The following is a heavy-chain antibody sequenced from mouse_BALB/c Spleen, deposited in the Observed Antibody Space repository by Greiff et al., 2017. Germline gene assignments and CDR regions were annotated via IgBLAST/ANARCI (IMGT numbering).Heavy chain of an antibody. J-gene: IGHJ4*01. Sequence: EVHLVESGGGLVKPGGSLKLSCAASGFTFSDYYMYWVRQTPEKRLEWVATISDGGSYTYYPDSVKGRFTISRDNAKNNLYLQMSSLKSEDTAMYYCARDPFVTTVVATDAMDYWGQGTSVTVSS. D-gene: IGHD1-1*01. CDR3: ARDPFVTTVVATDAMDY. CDR2: ISDGGSYT. V-gene: IGHV5-4*02. CDR1: GFTFSDYY.